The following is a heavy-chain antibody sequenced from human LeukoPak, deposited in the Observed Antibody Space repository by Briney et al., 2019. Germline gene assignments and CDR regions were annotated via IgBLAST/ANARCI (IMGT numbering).Heavy chain of an antibody. CDR1: GGSISSYY. J-gene: IGHJ4*02. CDR3: ARQDTATEGLVFDY. CDR2: IYYSGST. V-gene: IGHV4-59*08. Sequence: SETPSLTCTVSGGSISSYYWSWIRQPPGKGLEWIGYIYYSGSTNYNPSLKSRVTISVDTSKNQFSLKLSSVTAADTAVYYCARQDTATEGLVFDYWGQGTLVAVSS. D-gene: IGHD5-18*01.